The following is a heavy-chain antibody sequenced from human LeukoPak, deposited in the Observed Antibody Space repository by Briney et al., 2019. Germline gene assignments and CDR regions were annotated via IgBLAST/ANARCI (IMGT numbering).Heavy chain of an antibody. CDR1: GGSISSYY. CDR2: IYYSGST. J-gene: IGHJ6*02. CDR3: AREGSSGHLDYYGMDV. V-gene: IGHV4-59*01. D-gene: IGHD5-12*01. Sequence: SETLSLTCTVSGGSISSYYWSWIRQPPGKGLEWIGYIYYSGSTNYNPSLKSRVTISVDTSKNQFSLKLSSVTAADTAVYYCAREGSSGHLDYYGMDVWGQGTTVTVSS.